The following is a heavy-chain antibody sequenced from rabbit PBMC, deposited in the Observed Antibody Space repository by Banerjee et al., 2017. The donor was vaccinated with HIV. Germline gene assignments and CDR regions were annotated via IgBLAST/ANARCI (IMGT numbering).Heavy chain of an antibody. CDR3: VRSGGYAGYAYAYYFNL. CDR2: IDPVFGST. D-gene: IGHD6-1*01. J-gene: IGHJ4*01. CDR1: GFDFSSYG. Sequence: QEQLVESGGGLVQPGGSLKLSCKASGFDFSSYGVSWVRQAPGKGLEWIGYIDPVFGSTYYASWVNGRFTISSHNAQNTLYLQLNSLTAADTATYFCVRSGGYAGYAYAYYFNLWGQGTLVTVS. V-gene: IGHV1S47*01.